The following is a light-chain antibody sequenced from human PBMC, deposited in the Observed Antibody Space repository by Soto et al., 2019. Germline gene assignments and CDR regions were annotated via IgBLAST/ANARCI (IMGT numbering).Light chain of an antibody. CDR2: AAS. V-gene: IGKV1-27*01. CDR3: QKYNSAPLT. Sequence: DIQMTQSPSSLSASVGDRVTITCRASRGINNYLAWYQQKPGKVPKLLIYAASTLQSGVPSRFSGSGSGTDVTLTSSRLQPEDVGTIYFQKYNSAPLTFGGGTKVEI. CDR1: RGINNY. J-gene: IGKJ4*01.